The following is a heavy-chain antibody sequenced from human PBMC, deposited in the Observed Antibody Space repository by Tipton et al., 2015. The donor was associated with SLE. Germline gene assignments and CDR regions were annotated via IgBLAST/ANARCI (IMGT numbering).Heavy chain of an antibody. J-gene: IGHJ4*02. CDR3: ARDTSGDWGFDY. CDR1: GFTFDEYA. CDR2: ISWNSGNT. Sequence: SLRLSCAASGFTFDEYAMHWVRQAPGKGLEWVARISWNSGNTAYADSVKGRFTISRDNAKNSLYLQMNSLRAEDTAVYYCARDTSGDWGFDYWGQGTLVTVSS. D-gene: IGHD3/OR15-3a*01. V-gene: IGHV3-9*01.